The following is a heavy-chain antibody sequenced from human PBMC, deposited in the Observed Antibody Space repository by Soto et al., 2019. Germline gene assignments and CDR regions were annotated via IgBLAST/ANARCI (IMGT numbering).Heavy chain of an antibody. Sequence: EVQLVESGGGLVKPGGSLRLSCAASGFTFSSYSMNWVRQAPGKGLEWVSSISSSSSYIYYADSVKGRFTISRDNAKHSLYLQMNSLRAEDTAVYYCARVGSSANWYFDLWGRGTLVTVSS. CDR1: GFTFSSYS. V-gene: IGHV3-21*01. CDR3: ARVGSSANWYFDL. D-gene: IGHD6-6*01. CDR2: ISSSSSYI. J-gene: IGHJ2*01.